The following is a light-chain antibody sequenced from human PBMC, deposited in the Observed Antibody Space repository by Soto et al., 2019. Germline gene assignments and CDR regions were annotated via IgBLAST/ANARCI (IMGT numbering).Light chain of an antibody. CDR2: AAS. CDR1: QGISSY. J-gene: IGKJ1*01. Sequence: IQLTQSPSSLSASVGDRVTITCRASQGISSYLAWYQQKPGKAPNLLIYAASTLQSGVPSRFSGSGSGTDFTLTISSLQPDDFATYYCQQYNSYSTFGQGTKVDIK. CDR3: QQYNSYST. V-gene: IGKV1-9*01.